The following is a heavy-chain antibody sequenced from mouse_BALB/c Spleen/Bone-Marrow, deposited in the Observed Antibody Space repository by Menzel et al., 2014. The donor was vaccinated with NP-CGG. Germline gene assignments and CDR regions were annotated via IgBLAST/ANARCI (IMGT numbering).Heavy chain of an antibody. CDR3: ASYYYGRSAFAC. V-gene: IGHV14-3*02. D-gene: IGHD1-1*01. CDR2: IDPANGNT. J-gene: IGHJ3*01. CDR1: GFNIKDTY. Sequence: EVKLLESGAELVKPGASVKLSCTASGFNIKDTYIHWVKQRPEQGLEWIGRIDPANGNTKYDPKFQGKATITTDTSSNTAYLQLRSLTSEDTAVYYCASYYYGRSAFACWGQGTLVTVSA.